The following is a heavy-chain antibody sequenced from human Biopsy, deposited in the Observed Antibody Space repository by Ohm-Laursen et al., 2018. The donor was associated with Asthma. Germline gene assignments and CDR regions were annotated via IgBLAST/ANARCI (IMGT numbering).Heavy chain of an antibody. V-gene: IGHV3-30*03. Sequence: SLRLSCAASGFTFSSYAMSWVRQAPGKGLEWVAVISYDGSNKYYADSVKGRFTISRDNSKNTLYLQMNSLRAEDTAVYYCARTFHFWSPYHAEHYQLWGQGTLVTVSS. J-gene: IGHJ1*01. CDR2: ISYDGSNK. D-gene: IGHD3-3*01. CDR3: ARTFHFWSPYHAEHYQL. CDR1: GFTFSSYA.